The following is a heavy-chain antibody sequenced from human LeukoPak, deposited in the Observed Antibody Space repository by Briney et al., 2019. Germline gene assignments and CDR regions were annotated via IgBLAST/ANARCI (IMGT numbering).Heavy chain of an antibody. CDR2: IRYDGSNK. CDR1: GFTFSSYG. D-gene: IGHD4-17*01. Sequence: PGGSLRLSCARSGFTFSSYGMHWVRQAPGEGLEWVAFIRYDGSNKYYADSVKGRFTISRDNAKNTLYLQMNSLRAEDTAVYYCARMTTVTTCLDYWGQGTLVTVSS. CDR3: ARMTTVTTCLDY. V-gene: IGHV3-30*02. J-gene: IGHJ4*02.